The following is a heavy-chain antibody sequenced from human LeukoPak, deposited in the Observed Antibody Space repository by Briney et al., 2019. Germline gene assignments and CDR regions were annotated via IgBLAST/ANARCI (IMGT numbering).Heavy chain of an antibody. V-gene: IGHV4-30-2*01. D-gene: IGHD3-22*01. CDR1: GGSISSGGYY. CDR3: ARYYYDSSGSPSFDY. CDR2: IYHSGST. Sequence: PSQTLSLTCTVSGGSISSGGYYWSWIRQPPGKGLEWIGYIYHSGSTYYNPSLKSRVTISVDKSKNQFSLKLSSVTAADTAVYYCARYYYDSSGSPSFDYWGQGTLVTVSS. J-gene: IGHJ4*02.